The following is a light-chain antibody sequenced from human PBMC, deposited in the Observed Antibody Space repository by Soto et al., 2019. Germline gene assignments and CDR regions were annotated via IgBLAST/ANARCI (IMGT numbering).Light chain of an antibody. CDR3: QQRAGWPTT. J-gene: IGKJ5*01. V-gene: IGKV3-11*01. Sequence: EIVMTQPPATLSVSPGERATLSCRATQSVGTKLVWYQQKPGQAPRLLIFDASNRAAGIPARFSGSGSGADFSLTISSLEPEDFAVYYCQQRAGWPTTFGQGTRLEIK. CDR1: QSVGTK. CDR2: DAS.